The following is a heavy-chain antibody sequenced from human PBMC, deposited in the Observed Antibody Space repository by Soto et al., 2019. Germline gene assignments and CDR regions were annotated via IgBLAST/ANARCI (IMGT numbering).Heavy chain of an antibody. Sequence: PSQTLSLTCAISGDSVSSNSAAWNWIRQSPSRGLEWLGRTYYRSKWYNDYAVSVKSRITINPDTSKNQFSLQLNSVTPEDTAVYYCARGALIAVAGNRYYYYYGMDVWGQGTTVTVSS. V-gene: IGHV6-1*01. CDR1: GDSVSSNSAA. J-gene: IGHJ6*02. CDR3: ARGALIAVAGNRYYYYYGMDV. CDR2: TYYRSKWYN. D-gene: IGHD6-19*01.